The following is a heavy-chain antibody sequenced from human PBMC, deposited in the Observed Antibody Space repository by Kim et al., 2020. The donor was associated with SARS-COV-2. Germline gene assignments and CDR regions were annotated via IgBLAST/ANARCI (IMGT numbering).Heavy chain of an antibody. Sequence: GGSLRLSCAASGFTFGDYAMHWVRQAPGKGLEWVSGISWNSGSIGYADSVKGRFTISRDNAKNSLYLQMNSLRAEDTALYYCAKDLGRRIVAGAGTYYYYGMDVWGQGTTVTVSS. CDR2: ISWNSGSI. D-gene: IGHD6-19*01. V-gene: IGHV3-9*01. CDR3: AKDLGRRIVAGAGTYYYYGMDV. CDR1: GFTFGDYA. J-gene: IGHJ6*02.